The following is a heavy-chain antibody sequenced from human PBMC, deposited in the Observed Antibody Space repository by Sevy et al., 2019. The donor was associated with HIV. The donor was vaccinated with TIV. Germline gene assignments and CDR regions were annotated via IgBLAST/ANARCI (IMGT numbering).Heavy chain of an antibody. D-gene: IGHD3-3*01. Sequence: GGSLRLSCTASGFTFGDYAMSWFRQAPGKGLEWVGFIRSKAYGGTTEYAASVKGRFTISRDDSKRIAYLQMNSLKTEDTAVYYCTRDAPYYDFWSGYYGFDYWGQGTLVTVSS. J-gene: IGHJ4*02. CDR1: GFTFGDYA. V-gene: IGHV3-49*03. CDR2: IRSKAYGGTT. CDR3: TRDAPYYDFWSGYYGFDY.